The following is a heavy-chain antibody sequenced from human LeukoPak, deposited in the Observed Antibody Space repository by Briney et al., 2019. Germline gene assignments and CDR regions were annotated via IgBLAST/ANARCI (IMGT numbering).Heavy chain of an antibody. J-gene: IGHJ4*02. D-gene: IGHD2-2*01. V-gene: IGHV4-38-2*01. CDR2: IYHSGST. Sequence: SETLSLTCAVSGYSISSGYYWGWIRQPPGKGLEWIGSIYHSGSTYYNPSLKSRVTISVDTSKNQFSLKLSSVTAADTAVYYCARGRLTSCYDYWGQGTLVTVSS. CDR3: ARGRLTSCYDY. CDR1: GYSISSGYY.